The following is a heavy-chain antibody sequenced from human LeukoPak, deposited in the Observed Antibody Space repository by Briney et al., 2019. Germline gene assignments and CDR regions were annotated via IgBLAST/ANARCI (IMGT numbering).Heavy chain of an antibody. V-gene: IGHV4-31*03. D-gene: IGHD3-16*01. CDR2: IYYTGIT. CDR1: GGSISSGANY. CDR3: AASSGVTLGRF. J-gene: IGHJ4*02. Sequence: SETLSRTCTVSGGSISSGANYYNWIRQHPGKGLEWIGYIYYTGITSYNPSLKSRVTMSVDTSMNQLSLKLRSLTAADTAVYYCAASSGVTLGRFWGQGTQVTVSS.